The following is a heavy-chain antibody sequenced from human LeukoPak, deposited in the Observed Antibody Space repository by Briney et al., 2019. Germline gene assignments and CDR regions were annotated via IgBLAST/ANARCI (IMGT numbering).Heavy chain of an antibody. CDR3: ARYPHYYDSSGYYYVFDY. J-gene: IGHJ4*02. V-gene: IGHV4-39*07. D-gene: IGHD3-22*01. CDR1: GGSISSSSYY. CDR2: IYYSGST. Sequence: SETLSLTCTVSGGSISSSSYYWGWIRQPPGKGLEWIGSIYYSGSTYYNPSLKSRATISVDTSKSQFSLKLSSVTAADTAVYYCARYPHYYDSSGYYYVFDYWGQGTLVTVSS.